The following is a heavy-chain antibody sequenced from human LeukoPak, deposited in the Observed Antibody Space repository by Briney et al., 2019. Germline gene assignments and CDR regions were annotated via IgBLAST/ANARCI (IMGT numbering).Heavy chain of an antibody. J-gene: IGHJ4*02. D-gene: IGHD6-13*01. V-gene: IGHV3-30*02. CDR3: AKERGVGAGRTYLLLYYFDY. CDR1: GFTFSSYG. Sequence: GGSLRLSCAASGFTFSSYGMHWVRQAPGKGLEWVAFIRYGGSNKYYVDSVKGRFTISRDNSKNTLYLQMNSLRAEDTAVYYCAKERGVGAGRTYLLLYYFDYWGQGTLVTVSS. CDR2: IRYGGSNK.